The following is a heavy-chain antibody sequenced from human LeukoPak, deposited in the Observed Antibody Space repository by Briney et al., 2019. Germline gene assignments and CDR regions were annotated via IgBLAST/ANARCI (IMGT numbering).Heavy chain of an antibody. J-gene: IGHJ3*02. CDR3: AGDRYSSGWYPGAFDI. V-gene: IGHV4-61*02. Sequence: PSQTLSLTCTVSGGSISSGSYYWSWIRQPAGKGLEWIGRIYTSGSTNYNPSLKSRVTISVATSKNQFSLKLSSVTAADTAVYYCAGDRYSSGWYPGAFDIWGQGTMVTVSS. CDR1: GGSISSGSYY. D-gene: IGHD6-19*01. CDR2: IYTSGST.